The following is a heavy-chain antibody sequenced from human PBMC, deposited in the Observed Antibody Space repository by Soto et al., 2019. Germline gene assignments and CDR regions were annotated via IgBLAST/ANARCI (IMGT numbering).Heavy chain of an antibody. CDR3: AKGDCSGGRCYRGFDY. J-gene: IGHJ4*02. CDR2: VSASGSIT. Sequence: GGSLRLSCAASGFTFSSYDMSGVRQAPGKGLEWVSGVSASGSITSYADSAKGRFTISRDNAKNTVFLQMSSLRAEDTAVYFRAKGDCSGGRCYRGFDYWGQGTLVTVSS. D-gene: IGHD2-15*01. V-gene: IGHV3-23*01. CDR1: GFTFSSYD.